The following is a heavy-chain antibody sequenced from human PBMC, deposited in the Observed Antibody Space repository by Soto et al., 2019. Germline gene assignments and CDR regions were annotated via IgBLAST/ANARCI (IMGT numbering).Heavy chain of an antibody. J-gene: IGHJ4*02. Sequence: ASVKVSCKASGYTFTSYGISWVRQAPGQGLEWMGWISAYNGNTNYAQKLQGRVTMTTDTSTSTAYMELRSLRSDDTAVYYCARYVGYCSSTSCYYVLDYWGQGTLVTVSS. V-gene: IGHV1-18*01. CDR1: GYTFTSYG. CDR2: ISAYNGNT. CDR3: ARYVGYCSSTSCYYVLDY. D-gene: IGHD2-2*01.